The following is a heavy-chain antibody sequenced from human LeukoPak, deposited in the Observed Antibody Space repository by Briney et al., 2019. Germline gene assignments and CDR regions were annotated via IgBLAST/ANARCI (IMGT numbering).Heavy chain of an antibody. Sequence: GGSLRLSCAASGFTFGSSWMSWVRQAPGKGLEWVSAISGSGGSTYYADSVKGRFTISRDNSKNTLYLQMNSLRAEDTAVYYCARACIVGATPYYFDYWGQGTLVTVSS. J-gene: IGHJ4*02. CDR1: GFTFGSSW. CDR2: ISGSGGST. CDR3: ARACIVGATPYYFDY. V-gene: IGHV3-23*01. D-gene: IGHD1-26*01.